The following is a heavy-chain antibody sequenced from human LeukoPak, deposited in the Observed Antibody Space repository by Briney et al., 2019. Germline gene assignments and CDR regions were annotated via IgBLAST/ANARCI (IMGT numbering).Heavy chain of an antibody. V-gene: IGHV3-23*01. CDR1: GFTFSNSA. CDR3: AKRRRSEDFDY. J-gene: IGHJ4*02. D-gene: IGHD2-15*01. CDR2: ISDSGSRT. Sequence: GGSLRLSCAASGFTFSNSAMGWVRQAPGKGLEWVSVISDSGSRTYYAEYVKGRFTISRDNSKNTLYLQMNSLRVEDTAIYYCAKRRRSEDFDYWGQGTLVTVSS.